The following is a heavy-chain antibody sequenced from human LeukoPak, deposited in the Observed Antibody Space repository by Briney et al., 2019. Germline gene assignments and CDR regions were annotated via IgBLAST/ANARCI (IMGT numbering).Heavy chain of an antibody. CDR3: ARALDIVARSTPIVY. J-gene: IGHJ4*02. CDR2: ISSSSSYI. V-gene: IGHV3-21*01. D-gene: IGHD5-12*01. CDR1: GFTFSSWS. Sequence: GGPLRLFCAASGFTFSSWSMLWVRQAPGKGGEGVSYISSSSSYIYYAGTVKGRFTISRDNAKNSWYLQMYSLRAEDTTVYYYARALDIVARSTPIVYCGQGTLGTVSS.